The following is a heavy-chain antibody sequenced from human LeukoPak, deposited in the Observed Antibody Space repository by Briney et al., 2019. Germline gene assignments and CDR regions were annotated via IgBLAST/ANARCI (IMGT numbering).Heavy chain of an antibody. CDR3: ARESKGGSGSYYYYMDV. CDR1: GYTFTGYY. V-gene: IGHV1-2*02. CDR2: INPNSGGT. J-gene: IGHJ6*03. Sequence: AASVKVSCKASGYTFTGYYMHWVRQAPGQGLEWMGWINPNSGGTNYAQKFQGRVTMTRDTSISTAYMELSRLRSDDTAVYYCARESKGGSGSYYYYMDVWGKGTTVTVSS. D-gene: IGHD3-10*01.